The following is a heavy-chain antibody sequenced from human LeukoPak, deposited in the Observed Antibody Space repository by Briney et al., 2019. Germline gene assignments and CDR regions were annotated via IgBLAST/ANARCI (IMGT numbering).Heavy chain of an antibody. CDR3: AREGYYDSSGYYPYFDY. Sequence: AASVKVSCKASGGTFSSYAISWVRQAPGQGLEWMGGIIPIFGTANYAQKFQGRVTITADASTSTAYMELSSLRSEDTAVYYCAREGYYDSSGYYPYFDYWGQGTLVTVSS. V-gene: IGHV1-69*01. D-gene: IGHD3-22*01. CDR1: GGTFSSYA. CDR2: IIPIFGTA. J-gene: IGHJ4*02.